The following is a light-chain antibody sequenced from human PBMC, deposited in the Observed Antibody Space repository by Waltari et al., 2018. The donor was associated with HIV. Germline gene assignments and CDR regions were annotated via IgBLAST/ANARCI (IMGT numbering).Light chain of an antibody. Sequence: QPDLTQPPSVSGTPGQRLTIPCSGNNSTIGRNFVYWYRQVPGTAPSLLVYSTDQRPSCVVDRVSGSRSGASASLVISGLRVDDEGDYYCASWDDGLRGHVFGGGTTVSV. CDR3: ASWDDGLRGHV. J-gene: IGLJ1*01. CDR1: NSTIGRNF. V-gene: IGLV1-47*02. CDR2: STD.